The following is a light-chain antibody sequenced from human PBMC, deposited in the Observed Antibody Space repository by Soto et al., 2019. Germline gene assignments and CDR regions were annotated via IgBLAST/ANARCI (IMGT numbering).Light chain of an antibody. Sequence: EIVLRQSPATLSLSPGERATLSCRASQSVCSSLAWYQQKPDQTPRLLIYDASNRGTAISARFSGSRSGTDFTLTISSLVPEDFAVYYCRKRTAWLPGATFGQGTRLQIK. V-gene: IGKV3-11*01. CDR2: DAS. CDR1: QSVCSS. J-gene: IGKJ5*01. CDR3: RKRTAWLPGAT.